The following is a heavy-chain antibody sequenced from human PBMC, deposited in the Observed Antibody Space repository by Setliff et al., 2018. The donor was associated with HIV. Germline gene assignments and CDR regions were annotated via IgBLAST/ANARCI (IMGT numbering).Heavy chain of an antibody. J-gene: IGHJ6*03. CDR3: ARGAWYTSGWYSSRYMDV. CDR1: GYTFTSYD. V-gene: IGHV1-8*02. CDR2: MNPNSGNT. Sequence: GASVKVSCKASGYTFTSYDINWVRQATGQGLEWMGWMNPNSGNTGYAQKFPGRVTMTRNTSISTAYMELSSLRSEDTAVYYCARGAWYTSGWYSSRYMDVWGKGTTVTVSS. D-gene: IGHD6-19*01.